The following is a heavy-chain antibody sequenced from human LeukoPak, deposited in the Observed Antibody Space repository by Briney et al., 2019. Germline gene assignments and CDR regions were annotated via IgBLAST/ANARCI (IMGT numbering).Heavy chain of an antibody. D-gene: IGHD3-3*01. J-gene: IGHJ4*02. CDR3: ARGRITIFGVVTSLDY. CDR1: GGSFSGYY. Sequence: SETLSLTCTVYGGSFSGYYWSWIRQPPGKGLEWIGEINHSGSTNYNPSLKSRVTISVDTSKNQFSLKLSSVTAADTAVYYCARGRITIFGVVTSLDYWGQGTLVTVSS. V-gene: IGHV4-34*01. CDR2: INHSGST.